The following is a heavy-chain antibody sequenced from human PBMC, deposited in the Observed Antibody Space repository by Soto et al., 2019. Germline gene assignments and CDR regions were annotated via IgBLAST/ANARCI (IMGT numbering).Heavy chain of an antibody. CDR1: GFTFSTYS. J-gene: IGHJ6*02. D-gene: IGHD2-2*02. Sequence: LRLSCVGSGFTFSTYSINWVRQAPGKGLEWVSSISSRSDIYYADSVKGRFTISRDNAKNSVSLQMNSLRAEDTAVYYCAREYTAWPLAYGLDVWGQGTTVTVSS. CDR3: AREYTAWPLAYGLDV. CDR2: ISSRSDI. V-gene: IGHV3-21*01.